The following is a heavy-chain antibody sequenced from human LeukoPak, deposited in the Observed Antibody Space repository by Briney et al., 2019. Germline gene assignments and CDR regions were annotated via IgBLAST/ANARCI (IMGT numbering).Heavy chain of an antibody. J-gene: IGHJ4*02. V-gene: IGHV4-38-2*02. Sequence: PSETLSLTCTVSGYSISSGYYWGWIRQPPGKGLEWIGSIYHSGSTYYNPSLKSRVTISVDTSKNQFSLKLSSVTAADTAVYYCARVALGGAFDYWGQGTLVTVSS. D-gene: IGHD3-10*01. CDR2: IYHSGST. CDR3: ARVALGGAFDY. CDR1: GYSISSGYY.